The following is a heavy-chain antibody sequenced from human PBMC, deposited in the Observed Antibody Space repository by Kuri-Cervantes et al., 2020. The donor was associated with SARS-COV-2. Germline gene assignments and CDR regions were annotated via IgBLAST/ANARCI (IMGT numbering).Heavy chain of an antibody. J-gene: IGHJ6*03. Sequence: DSLKISCEASGFIFSDYAIDWVRQAPGKGLEWVSSISSTSSYIYYADSLKGRFTISRDNAKNSLYLQMNSLRAEDTAVYYCARDCSSPYKYYYYYYMDVWGKGTTVTVSS. CDR2: ISSTSSYI. D-gene: IGHD6-13*01. V-gene: IGHV3-21*01. CDR1: GFIFSDYA. CDR3: ARDCSSPYKYYYYYYMDV.